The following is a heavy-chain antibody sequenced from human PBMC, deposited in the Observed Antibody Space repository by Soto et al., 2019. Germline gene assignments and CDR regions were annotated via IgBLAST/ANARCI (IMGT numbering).Heavy chain of an antibody. CDR1: GFTSSSYG. CDR3: AKHGSVYFDY. CDR2: ISYDGSNK. D-gene: IGHD3-10*01. J-gene: IGHJ4*02. Sequence: PGGSLRLSCAASGFTSSSYGMHWVRQAPGKGLEWVAVISYDGSNKYYADSVKGRFTISRDNSKNTLYLQMNSLRAEDTAVYYCAKHGSVYFDYWGQGTLVTVSS. V-gene: IGHV3-30*18.